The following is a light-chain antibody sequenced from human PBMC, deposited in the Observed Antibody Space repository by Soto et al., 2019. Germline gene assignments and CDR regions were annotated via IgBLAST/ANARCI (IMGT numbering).Light chain of an antibody. Sequence: DIQLTQSPSFLSASVGDRVTITCRASQGIRSYLAWYQQRPGKAPELLIYGASTLRPGGASRFSGSGSGTEFTLTISSLQPEDFATYFCQQLNTFPPYFTFGPGTIADIK. V-gene: IGKV1-9*01. J-gene: IGKJ3*01. CDR1: QGIRSY. CDR3: QQLNTFPPYFT. CDR2: GAS.